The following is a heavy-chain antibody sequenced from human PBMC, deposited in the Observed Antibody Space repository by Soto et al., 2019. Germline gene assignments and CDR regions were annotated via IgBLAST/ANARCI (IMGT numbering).Heavy chain of an antibody. V-gene: IGHV1-69*18. CDR2: IIPVFRTS. D-gene: IGHD3-16*01. Sequence: QVQLVQSGAEVKKPGSSVKVSCSASGVTFSSYAFTWVRQAPGQGLEWMGNIIPVFRTSTYAQRFQGRLTISADESSKTVYIELSSLRSEDNAVYFRAKDGLWGGGGGESWGQGTLVIVSS. J-gene: IGHJ4*02. CDR1: GVTFSSYA. CDR3: AKDGLWGGGGGES.